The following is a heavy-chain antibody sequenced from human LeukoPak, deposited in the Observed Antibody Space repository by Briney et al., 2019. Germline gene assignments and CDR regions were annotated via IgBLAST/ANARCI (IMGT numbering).Heavy chain of an antibody. D-gene: IGHD3-22*01. CDR1: GFTFSSYS. J-gene: IGHJ3*02. CDR2: ISSSSSYI. CDR3: ARRSSGDAFDI. Sequence: GGSLRLFCAASGFTFSSYSMNWVRQAPGKGLEWVSSISSSSSYIYYADSVKGRFTISRDNAKNSLYLQMNSLRAEDTAVYYCARRSSGDAFDIWGQGTMATVSS. V-gene: IGHV3-21*01.